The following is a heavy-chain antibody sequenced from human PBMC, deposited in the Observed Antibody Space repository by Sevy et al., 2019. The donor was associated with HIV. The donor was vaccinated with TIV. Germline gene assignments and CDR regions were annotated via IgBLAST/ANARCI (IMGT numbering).Heavy chain of an antibody. Sequence: SETLSLTCTVSGXXXXXYYWSWIRQPPGKXLEWIGYIYXSWSTNYNPSLKSRVTISVDTSKNQFSLKLSSVTAADTXXXXCARERLGXXSGXSXYSXXXXXVWGKXXTVTVSS. CDR2: IYXSWST. J-gene: IGHJ6*04. V-gene: IGHV4-59*01. CDR3: ARERLGXXSGXSXYSXXXXXV. CDR1: GXXXXXYY. D-gene: IGHD2-15*01.